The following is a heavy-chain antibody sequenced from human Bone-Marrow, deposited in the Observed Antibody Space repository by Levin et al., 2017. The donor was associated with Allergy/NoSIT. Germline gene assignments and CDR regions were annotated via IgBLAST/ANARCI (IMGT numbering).Heavy chain of an antibody. V-gene: IGHV3-49*03. J-gene: IGHJ4*02. CDR2: ITNKASGGTT. D-gene: IGHD5-18*01. CDR3: TNDGYIYGV. Sequence: GESLKISCTASGFTFGDYTMSWFRRAPGKGLEWVGFITNKASGGTTAHAASVKGRFTISSDDSKSIAYLQMNSLEAEDAAVYYCTNDGYIYGVWGQGTLVTVSS. CDR1: GFTFGDYT.